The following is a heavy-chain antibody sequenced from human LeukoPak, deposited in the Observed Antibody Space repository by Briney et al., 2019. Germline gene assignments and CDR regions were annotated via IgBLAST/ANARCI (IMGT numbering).Heavy chain of an antibody. CDR1: GYTFTDYY. CDR3: ARGHSDWYYNWFDP. V-gene: IGHV1-2*02. J-gene: IGHJ5*02. D-gene: IGHD6-19*01. Sequence: SVTLSSKASGYTFTDYYIHWVRQAPGQGLQWMGWINPNSGATNYAQKFQGRVTMTRDTSIITACMELSRLRSDDTAVYYCARGHSDWYYNWFDPWGPG. CDR2: INPNSGAT.